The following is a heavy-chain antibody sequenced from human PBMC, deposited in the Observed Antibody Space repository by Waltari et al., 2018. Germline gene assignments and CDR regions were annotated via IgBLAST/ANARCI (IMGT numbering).Heavy chain of an antibody. CDR3: ARDLFGLDY. Sequence: EVQLVESGGGLVKRGGSLRLSCAASGFTFSSYTINWVRQAPVNGLEWVSSISSSSSYIYYAASVKGRFTTSRDNAKNSLYLQMNSLRADDTAVYYCARDLFGLDYWGQGTLVTVSS. D-gene: IGHD3-16*01. J-gene: IGHJ4*02. CDR2: ISSSSSYI. V-gene: IGHV3-21*01. CDR1: GFTFSSYT.